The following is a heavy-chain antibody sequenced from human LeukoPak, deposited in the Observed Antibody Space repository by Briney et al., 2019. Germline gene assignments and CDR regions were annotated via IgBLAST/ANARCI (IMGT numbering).Heavy chain of an antibody. CDR2: ISAYNGNT. V-gene: IGHV1-18*01. Sequence: ASAKVSCKASGYTFTSYGISWVRQAPGQGLEWMGWISAYNGNTNYAQKLQGRVTMTTDTSTSTAYMELRSLRSDDTAVYYCASLNAVADYGYWGQGTLVTVSS. J-gene: IGHJ4*02. D-gene: IGHD4-17*01. CDR3: ASLNAVADYGY. CDR1: GYTFTSYG.